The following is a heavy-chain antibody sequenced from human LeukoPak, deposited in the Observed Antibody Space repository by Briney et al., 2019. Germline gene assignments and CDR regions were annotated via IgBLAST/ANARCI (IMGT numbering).Heavy chain of an antibody. CDR1: GGSFSGYY. J-gene: IGHJ5*02. CDR2: INHSGST. CDR3: ARAWGYCSGGSCP. D-gene: IGHD2-15*01. V-gene: IGHV4-34*01. Sequence: SETLSLTCAVYGGSFSGYYWSWICQPPGKGLEWIGEINHSGSTNYNPSLKSRVTTSVDTSKNQFSLKLSSVTAADTAVYYCARAWGYCSGGSCPWGQGTLVTVSS.